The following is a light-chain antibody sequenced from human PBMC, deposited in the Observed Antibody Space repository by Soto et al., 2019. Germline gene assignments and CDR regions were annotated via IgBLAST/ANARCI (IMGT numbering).Light chain of an antibody. CDR3: QQYYTTPYT. V-gene: IGKV4-1*01. CDR1: QSVLYSADNKNY. J-gene: IGKJ2*01. Sequence: DIVMTQSPDSLAVSLGERATINCKSSQSVLYSADNKNYLAWYQQRPGQPPRLRIYRASTRESDVPDRFRGSGSGTDFTLTISSLQAEDVAVYYCQQYYTTPYTFGQGTKLEIK. CDR2: RAS.